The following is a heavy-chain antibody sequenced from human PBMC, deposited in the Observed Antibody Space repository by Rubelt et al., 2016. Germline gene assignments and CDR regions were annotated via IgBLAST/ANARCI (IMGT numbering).Heavy chain of an antibody. CDR1: GGTFSSYA. V-gene: IGHV1-69*06. CDR2: IIPIFGTT. CDR3: ATVPSLGWFDP. J-gene: IGHJ5*02. Sequence: QVQLVQSGAEVKKPGSSVKVSCKASGGTFSSYAISWVRQAPGQGLEWMGGIIPIFGTTNYAQKPQARVTMTTDTSTSTAYMELRSLRSDDTAVDYCATVPSLGWFDPWGQGTLVTVSS. D-gene: IGHD2-2*01.